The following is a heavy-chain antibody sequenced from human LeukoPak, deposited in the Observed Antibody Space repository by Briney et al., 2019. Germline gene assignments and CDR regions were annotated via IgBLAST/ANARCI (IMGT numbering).Heavy chain of an antibody. CDR3: ARDRRHYYYMDV. CDR1: GFTFSSYW. J-gene: IGHJ6*03. V-gene: IGHV3-74*01. Sequence: GGSLRLSCAASGFTFSSYWMHWVRQAPGKGLVWVSRINTDGSSTSYADSVKGRFTISRDNAKNTLYLQMNSLRAEDTAVYYCARDRRHYYYMDVWGKGTTVTVSS. CDR2: INTDGSST.